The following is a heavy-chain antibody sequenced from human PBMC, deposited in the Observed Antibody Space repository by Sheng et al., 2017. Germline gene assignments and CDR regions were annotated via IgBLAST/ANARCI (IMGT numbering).Heavy chain of an antibody. CDR3: VLGGGRYGYRNWFDP. V-gene: IGHV4-38-2*02. D-gene: IGHD3-16*01. CDR1: GYSISTGYY. Sequence: QVQLQESGPGLVKPSETLSLTCTVSGYSISTGYYWVWIRQPPGKPLEWIGSIYHSGTTYYNPSLRSRVTISVDTSKNQFSLKLSSVTAADTAVYYCVLGGGRYGYRNWFDPWGQGTLVTVSS. J-gene: IGHJ5*02. CDR2: IYHSGTT.